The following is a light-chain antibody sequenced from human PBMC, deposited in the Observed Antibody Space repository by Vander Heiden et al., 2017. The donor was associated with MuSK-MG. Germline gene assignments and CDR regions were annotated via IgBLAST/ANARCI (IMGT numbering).Light chain of an antibody. J-gene: IGLJ2*01. V-gene: IGLV3-1*01. CDR1: KLGDKY. Sequence: SYELTQPPSVSVSPGQTASITCSGDKLGDKYACWYQQKPGQSPVLCIYQDSKLPSGIPERFSGANSGKTATLTISGTQAMDEADDYCQEWDSSTGVFGGGTKLTVL. CDR3: QEWDSSTGV. CDR2: QDS.